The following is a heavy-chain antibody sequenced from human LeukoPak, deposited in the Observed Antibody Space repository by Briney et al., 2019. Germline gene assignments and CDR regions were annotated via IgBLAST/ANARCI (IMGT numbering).Heavy chain of an antibody. CDR1: GGSISSGSYY. V-gene: IGHV4-61*02. CDR2: IYTSGST. D-gene: IGHD3/OR15-3a*01. J-gene: IGHJ4*02. Sequence: SETLSLTCTVSGGSISSGSYYWSWIRQPAGKGLEWIGRIYTSGSTNHNPSLKSRVTISVDTSKNQFSLKLSSVTAADTAVYYCARGGTGYYPYYFDYWGQGTLVTVSS. CDR3: ARGGTGYYPYYFDY.